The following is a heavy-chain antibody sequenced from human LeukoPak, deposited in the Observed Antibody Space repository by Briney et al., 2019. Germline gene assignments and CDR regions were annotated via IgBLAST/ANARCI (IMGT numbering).Heavy chain of an antibody. D-gene: IGHD3-22*01. CDR1: GYTLTELS. CDR3: ATGEYYYDSSGYYVFDY. V-gene: IGHV1-24*01. J-gene: IGHJ4*02. Sequence: GASVKVSCKVSGYTLTELSMHWVRQAPGKGLEWMGGFDPEDGETIYAQKFQGRVTMTEDTSTDTAYMELSSLRSEDTAVYYCATGEYYYDSSGYYVFDYWGQGTLVTVSS. CDR2: FDPEDGET.